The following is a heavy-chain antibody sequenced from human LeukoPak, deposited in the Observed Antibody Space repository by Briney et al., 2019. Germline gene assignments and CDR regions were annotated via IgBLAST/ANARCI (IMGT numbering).Heavy chain of an antibody. V-gene: IGHV4-59*01. J-gene: IGHJ4*02. Sequence: SETLSLTCTVSGGSISSYYWSWIRQPPGKGLEWIGYIYYSGSTNYDPSLKSRVTISVDTSKNQFSLKLSSVTAADTAVYYCARGGSWYYFDYWGQGTLVTVSS. D-gene: IGHD6-13*01. CDR3: ARGGSWYYFDY. CDR2: IYYSGST. CDR1: GGSISSYY.